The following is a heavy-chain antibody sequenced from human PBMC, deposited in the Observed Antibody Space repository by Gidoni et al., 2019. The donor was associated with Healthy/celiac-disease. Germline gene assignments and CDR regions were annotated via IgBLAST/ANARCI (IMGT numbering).Heavy chain of an antibody. CDR2: IYHSGST. D-gene: IGHD3-10*01. Sequence: QVQLQESGPGLVKPSETLSLTCAVSGYSISSGYYWGWIRQPPGKGLEWIGSIYHSGSTYYNPSLKSRVTISVDTSKNQFSLKLSSVTAADTAVYYCASLWFGEFFFDPWGQGTLVTVSS. CDR3: ASLWFGEFFFDP. CDR1: GYSISSGYY. V-gene: IGHV4-38-2*01. J-gene: IGHJ5*02.